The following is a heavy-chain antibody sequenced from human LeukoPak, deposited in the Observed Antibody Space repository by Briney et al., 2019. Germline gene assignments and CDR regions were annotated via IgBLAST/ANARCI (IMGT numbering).Heavy chain of an antibody. V-gene: IGHV4-39*07. CDR1: GGSTRSVSYF. CDR3: ARVDASGWYLRH. CDR2: IHYSGRA. D-gene: IGHD6-19*01. Sequence: SETLSLTCTVSGGSTRSVSYFWGWLRQPPGKNLEWIGSIHYSGRAYDNLSLRSRVNMSMDTSKNQISLKLRSVTAADTADYYCARVDASGWYLRHWGQGILVIVS. J-gene: IGHJ4*02.